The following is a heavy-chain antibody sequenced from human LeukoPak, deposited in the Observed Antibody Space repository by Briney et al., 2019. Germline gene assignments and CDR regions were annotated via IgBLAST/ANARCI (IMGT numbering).Heavy chain of an antibody. V-gene: IGHV1-8*01. CDR1: GYTFTNYA. CDR3: ARGDSGYFFYYGLDV. D-gene: IGHD3-10*01. J-gene: IGHJ6*02. CDR2: MNPNSGNT. Sequence: ASVKVSCKASGYTFTNYAINWVRQATGQGLEWLGWMNPNSGNTGYAQKFQDRVTMTRNTSISTAYMELTRLTSEDTAVYYCARGDSGYFFYYGLDVWGQGTTVTVSS.